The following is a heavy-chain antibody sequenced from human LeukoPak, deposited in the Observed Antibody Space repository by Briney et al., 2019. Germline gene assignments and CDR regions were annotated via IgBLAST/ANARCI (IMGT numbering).Heavy chain of an antibody. Sequence: GGSLRLSCAASGFTFSSYGMHWVRQAPGKGLEWVAVIWNDGSNKYYADSVKGRFTISRDNSKNTLYLQMNSLRAEDTAVYYCARDRVQLWAVDAFDIWGQETMVTVPS. D-gene: IGHD5-18*01. CDR1: GFTFSSYG. V-gene: IGHV3-33*01. CDR2: IWNDGSNK. CDR3: ARDRVQLWAVDAFDI. J-gene: IGHJ3*02.